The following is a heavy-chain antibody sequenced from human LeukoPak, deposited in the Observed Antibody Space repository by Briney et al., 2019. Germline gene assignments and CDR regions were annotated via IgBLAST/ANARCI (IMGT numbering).Heavy chain of an antibody. CDR2: ISWNSGSI. D-gene: IGHD6-13*01. CDR1: GFTFTRSA. J-gene: IGHJ4*02. CDR3: AKDTISSSWRHFDY. Sequence: GGSLRLSCAASGFTFTRSAMGWVRQAPGKGLEWVSGISWNSGSIGYADSVKGRFTISRDNAKNSLYLQMNSLRAEDTALYYCAKDTISSSWRHFDYWGQGTLVTVSS. V-gene: IGHV3-9*01.